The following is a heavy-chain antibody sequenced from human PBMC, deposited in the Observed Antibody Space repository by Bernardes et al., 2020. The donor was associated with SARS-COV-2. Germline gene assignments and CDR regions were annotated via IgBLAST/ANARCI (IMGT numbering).Heavy chain of an antibody. J-gene: IGHJ4*02. D-gene: IGHD6-25*01. CDR2: INHSGTT. Sequence: SETLSLTCAVYGGSFTSYFRTWIRQPPGKGLEWIGEINHSGTTHYNSSLKSRVTISVDMTENQFSLKLTSVTAADTGVYYCARGYIAAAAGSFDFWGQGTPVTVSS. CDR1: GGSFTSYF. CDR3: ARGYIAAAAGSFDF. V-gene: IGHV4-34*01.